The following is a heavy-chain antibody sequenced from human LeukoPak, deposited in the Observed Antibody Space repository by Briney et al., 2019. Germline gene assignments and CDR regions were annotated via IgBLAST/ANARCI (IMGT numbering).Heavy chain of an antibody. J-gene: IGHJ4*02. CDR3: ARETSLMGYASGLGFNY. CDR2: IYDSGNT. V-gene: IGHV4-59*01. D-gene: IGHD6-19*01. Sequence: SETLSLTCTVSGGSLSSYYWTWIRQPPGKGLEWIGYIYDSGNTNYNPSLKSRVTISIDTSKNQFSLKLTSVTAADTATYYCARETSLMGYASGLGFNYWGQGILVTVSS. CDR1: GGSLSSYY.